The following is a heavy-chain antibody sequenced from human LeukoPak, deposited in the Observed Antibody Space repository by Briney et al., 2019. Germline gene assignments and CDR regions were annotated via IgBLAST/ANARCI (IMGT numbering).Heavy chain of an antibody. CDR3: ARDSPASGIAPTFDP. Sequence: ASVKVSCKXSGYTFTSDGISWVRQAPRQGLEWMGRISAYNGNTNYSQKLQGRVTMTTDTSTSTAYMELRSLRSDDTAVYYCARDSPASGIAPTFDPWGQGTLVTVSS. D-gene: IGHD6-13*01. V-gene: IGHV1-18*01. CDR2: ISAYNGNT. CDR1: GYTFTSDG. J-gene: IGHJ5*02.